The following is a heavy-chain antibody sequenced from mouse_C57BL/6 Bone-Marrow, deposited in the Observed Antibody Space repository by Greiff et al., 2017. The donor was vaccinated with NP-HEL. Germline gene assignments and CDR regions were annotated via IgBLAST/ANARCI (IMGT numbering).Heavy chain of an antibody. CDR2: IYPGDGDT. J-gene: IGHJ3*01. D-gene: IGHD1-1*01. Sequence: VKLVESGPELVKPGASVKISCKASGYAFSSSWMNWVKQRPGKGLEWIGRIYPGDGDTNYNGKFKGKATLTADKSSSTAYMQLSSLTSEDSAVYYCARLYYYGSSYGFAYWGQGTLVTVSA. CDR3: ARLYYYGSSYGFAY. CDR1: GYAFSSSW. V-gene: IGHV1-82*01.